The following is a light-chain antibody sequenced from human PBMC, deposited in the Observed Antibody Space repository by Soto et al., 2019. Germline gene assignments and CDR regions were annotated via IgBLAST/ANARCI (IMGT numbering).Light chain of an antibody. V-gene: IGKV3-20*01. J-gene: IGKJ5*01. CDR1: QSVSSSY. Sequence: EIVLTQSPGTLSLSPGERATLSCRASQSVSSSYLAWYQQKPGQAPRLLIYGASTRATGIPARFSGSGSGTDFTLTIIRLEPEDFAVYYCQQFSSWPITFGQGTRLEI. CDR3: QQFSSWPIT. CDR2: GAS.